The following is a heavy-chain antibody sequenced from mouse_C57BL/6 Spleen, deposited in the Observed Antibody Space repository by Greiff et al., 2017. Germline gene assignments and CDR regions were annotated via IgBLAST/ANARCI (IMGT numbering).Heavy chain of an antibody. CDR1: GYTFTSYW. D-gene: IGHD3-2*02. CDR2: IYPGSGNT. V-gene: IGHV1-55*01. Sequence: QVQLQQPGAELVKPGASVKMSCKASGYTFTSYWITWVKQRPGQGLEWIGDIYPGSGNTNYNEKFKGKATLTVDTSSSTAYMQLSSLTSEDSAVYYCATTAQAYAMDYWGQGTSVTVSA. J-gene: IGHJ4*01. CDR3: ATTAQAYAMDY.